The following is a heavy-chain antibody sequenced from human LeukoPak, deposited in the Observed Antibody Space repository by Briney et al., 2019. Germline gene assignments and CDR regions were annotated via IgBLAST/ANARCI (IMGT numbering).Heavy chain of an antibody. D-gene: IGHD3-9*01. CDR1: GGSISSYY. CDR2: VYYSGKT. J-gene: IGHJ3*02. Sequence: SETLSHTCTVSGGSISSYYWSWIRQPPGKGLEWIGSVYYSGKTYYNPSLKSRVSISVDTSKNQFSLRLTSVTAADTAVYYCAREASGGYDILNGYFNSGFDIWGQGTTVTASS. CDR3: AREASGGYDILNGYFNSGFDI. V-gene: IGHV4-59*12.